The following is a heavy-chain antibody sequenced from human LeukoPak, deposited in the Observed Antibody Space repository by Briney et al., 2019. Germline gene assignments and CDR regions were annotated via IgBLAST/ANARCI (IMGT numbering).Heavy chain of an antibody. D-gene: IGHD4-23*01. CDR1: GFTFSSYS. V-gene: IGHV3-48*04. Sequence: TGGSLRLSCAASGFTFSSYSMNWVRQAPGKGLEWVSYISSSSSTIYYADSVKGRFTISRDNAKNSLYLQMNSLRAEDTAVYYCASRGNSGAFDIWGQGTMVTVSS. CDR2: ISSSSSTI. J-gene: IGHJ3*02. CDR3: ASRGNSGAFDI.